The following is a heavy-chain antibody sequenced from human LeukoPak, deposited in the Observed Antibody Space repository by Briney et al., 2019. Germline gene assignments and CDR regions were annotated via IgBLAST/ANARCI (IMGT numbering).Heavy chain of an antibody. CDR2: INHSGST. CDR3: ARGGHSSSWYVRDWFDP. V-gene: IGHV4-34*01. Sequence: SETLSLTCAVYGGSFSGYYWSWIRQPPGKGLEWIGEINHSGSTNYNPSLKSRVTISVDTSKNQFSLKLSSVTAADTAVYYCARGGHSSSWYVRDWFDPWGQGTLVTVSS. D-gene: IGHD6-13*01. J-gene: IGHJ5*02. CDR1: GGSFSGYY.